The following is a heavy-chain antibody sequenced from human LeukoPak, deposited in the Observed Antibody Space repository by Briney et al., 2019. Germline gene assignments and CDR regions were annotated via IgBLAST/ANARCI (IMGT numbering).Heavy chain of an antibody. CDR3: AREFPPGYSYGLLDY. J-gene: IGHJ4*02. D-gene: IGHD5-18*01. CDR1: AFTSSSYG. V-gene: IGHV3-33*01. CDR2: IRYDGSNK. Sequence: GGSLRPSCAPAAFTSSSYGMHWVRQPPGKGREWVAVIRYDGSNKYYADSVKGRFTISRDNSKNTLYLQMNSLRAEDTAVYYCAREFPPGYSYGLLDYWGQGTLVTVSS.